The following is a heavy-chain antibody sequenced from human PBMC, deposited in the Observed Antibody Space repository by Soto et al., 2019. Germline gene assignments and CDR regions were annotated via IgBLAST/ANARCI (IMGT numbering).Heavy chain of an antibody. CDR2: IIPMSGRP. J-gene: IGHJ5*02. Sequence: QVQLVQSGAEVKTPGSSVKVSCKASGGTFNSFSIDWVRQAPGQGLEWMGGIIPMSGRPTYAQRFQGRVTFSADKSTNTVYMEVNNLTYEDTAVYYCTRRGRQSANWFDPWGQGTLVTVSS. CDR3: TRRGRQSANWFDP. CDR1: GGTFNSFS. V-gene: IGHV1-69*06.